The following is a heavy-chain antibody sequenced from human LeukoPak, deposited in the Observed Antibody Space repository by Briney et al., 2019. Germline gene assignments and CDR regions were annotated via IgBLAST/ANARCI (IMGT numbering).Heavy chain of an antibody. CDR1: GFTFSSYA. CDR2: ISKNGGSR. D-gene: IGHD5-12*01. V-gene: IGHV3-64D*06. CDR3: VKDRDSGYDSLDY. Sequence: PGGSLRLSCSASGFTFSSYAMHWVRQAPGKGLEYVSAISKNGGSRYCVDSVKGRFTISRDNSKNTVYLQMSSLRAEDTAVYYCVKDRDSGYDSLDYWGQGTLVTVSS. J-gene: IGHJ4*02.